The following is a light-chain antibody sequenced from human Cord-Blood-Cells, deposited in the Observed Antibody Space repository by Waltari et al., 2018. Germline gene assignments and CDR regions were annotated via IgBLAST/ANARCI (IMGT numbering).Light chain of an antibody. V-gene: IGLV1-44*01. Sequence: QSVLTQPPSASGTPGQRVTISCSGSSSNIGSNTVNWYQPLPGTAPKLPIYSNNPWPSGVPGRCSGSKSGTSASLAISGLQSEDEADYYCAAWDDSLNGPVLGGGTQLTVL. CDR1: SSNIGSNT. J-gene: IGLJ7*01. CDR3: AAWDDSLNGPV. CDR2: SNN.